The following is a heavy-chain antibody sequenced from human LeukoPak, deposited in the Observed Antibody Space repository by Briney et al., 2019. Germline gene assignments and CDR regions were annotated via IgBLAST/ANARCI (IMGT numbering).Heavy chain of an antibody. CDR2: ISSSGSYM. Sequence: GGSLRLSCVVPGFTFCSYTMNWVRQAPGRGLEWISSISSSGSYMFYADSVKGRFTISRDNAKNSLYLQMNSLRAEDTAVYYCAREWGPAAMAHTLNWGQGTLVTVYS. J-gene: IGHJ4*02. V-gene: IGHV3-21*01. D-gene: IGHD2-2*01. CDR1: GFTFCSYT. CDR3: AREWGPAAMAHTLN.